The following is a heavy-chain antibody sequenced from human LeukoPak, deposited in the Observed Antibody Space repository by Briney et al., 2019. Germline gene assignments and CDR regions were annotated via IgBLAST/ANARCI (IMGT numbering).Heavy chain of an antibody. CDR2: INTDGSST. V-gene: IGHV3-74*01. CDR3: ARGLPGHTSSMGY. D-gene: IGHD6-6*01. J-gene: IGHJ4*02. CDR1: GFTFDDYT. Sequence: GGSLRLSCAASGFTFDDYTMHWARQAPGKGLVWVSRINTDGSSTNYADSVKGRFTISRDNAKNTLYLQMNSLRAEDTAVYYCARGLPGHTSSMGYWGQGILVTVSS.